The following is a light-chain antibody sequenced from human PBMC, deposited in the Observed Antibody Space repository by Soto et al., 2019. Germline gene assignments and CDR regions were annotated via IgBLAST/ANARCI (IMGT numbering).Light chain of an antibody. V-gene: IGKV1-5*01. J-gene: IGKJ5*01. CDR1: QSIGTW. CDR3: QEYNSYPVS. CDR2: DAS. Sequence: DIQVTQSPATLSAFVGDRVTISCRARQSIGTWLAWYQQKPGKAPKLLIYDASTLESGVPSRFSGSGSETEFTLTISSLHPEDVATYYCQEYNSYPVSFGQGTRL.